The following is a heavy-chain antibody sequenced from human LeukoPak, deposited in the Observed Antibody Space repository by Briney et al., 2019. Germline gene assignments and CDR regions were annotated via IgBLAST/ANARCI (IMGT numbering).Heavy chain of an antibody. J-gene: IGHJ3*02. CDR3: AREDAEQMDNSFDI. CDR1: GYSIGSGYY. D-gene: IGHD5-24*01. Sequence: PSETLSLTCTVSGYSIGSGYYWGWIRQPPGKGLEWIGSIYHSGSTYYNPSLKSRVTISVDTSKNQFSLKLRSVTAADTAVYYCAREDAEQMDNSFDIWGQGTMVTVSS. CDR2: IYHSGST. V-gene: IGHV4-38-2*02.